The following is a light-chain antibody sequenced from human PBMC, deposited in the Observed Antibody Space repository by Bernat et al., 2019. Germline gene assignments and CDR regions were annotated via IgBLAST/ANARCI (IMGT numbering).Light chain of an antibody. CDR3: CSYAGSFSWV. J-gene: IGLJ3*02. CDR1: SRDVGTYKY. Sequence: QSALTQPRSVSGSPGQSVTISCTGTSRDVGTYKYVSWYQQHPGKAPKVMIYDVSNRPSGVPDRFSGSKSGNTASLTISGLQADDEADYYCCSYAGSFSWVFGGGTKVTVL. V-gene: IGLV2-11*01. CDR2: DVS.